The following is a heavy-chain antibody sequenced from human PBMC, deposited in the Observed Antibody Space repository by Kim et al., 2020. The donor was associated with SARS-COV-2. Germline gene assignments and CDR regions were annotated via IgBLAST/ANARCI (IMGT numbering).Heavy chain of an antibody. CDR2: IYYSGST. D-gene: IGHD5-18*01. CDR3: ARGRAGYSYGYTARYYGMDV. Sequence: SETLSLTCTVSGGSISSYYWSWIRQPPGKGLEWIGYIYYSGSTNYNPSLKSRVTISVDTSKNQFSLKLSSVTAADTAVYYCARGRAGYSYGYTARYYGMDVWGQGTTVTVSS. CDR1: GGSISSYY. J-gene: IGHJ6*02. V-gene: IGHV4-59*01.